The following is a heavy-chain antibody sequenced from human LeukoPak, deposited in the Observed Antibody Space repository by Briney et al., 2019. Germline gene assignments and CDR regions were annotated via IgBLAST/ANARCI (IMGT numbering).Heavy chain of an antibody. CDR1: GGSFSVRY. V-gene: IGHV4-34*01. CDR3: ARGFLDHCYGSSSHDY. CDR2: INHNGGI. Sequence: QPSETLSLTCAVYGGSFSVRYWAGIRQPPGKGLEWIGEINHNGGINYNPSLKSRVTLSLDTSMNHVSLRLTSVTAADTGVYYCARGFLDHCYGSSSHDYWGQGTLVSVSS. J-gene: IGHJ4*02. D-gene: IGHD3-10*01.